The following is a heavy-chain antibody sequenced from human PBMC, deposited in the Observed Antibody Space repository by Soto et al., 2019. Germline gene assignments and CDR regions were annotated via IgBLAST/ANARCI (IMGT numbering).Heavy chain of an antibody. V-gene: IGHV3-23*01. CDR2: ISGSGGST. J-gene: IGHJ5*02. Sequence: GGSLRLSCAASGFTFSSYAMSWVRQAPGKGLEWVSAISGSGGSTYYADSVKGRFTISRDNSKNTLYLQMNSLRAEDTAVYYCAKDYYYDSSGHNWFDPWGQGTLVTVSS. D-gene: IGHD3-22*01. CDR3: AKDYYYDSSGHNWFDP. CDR1: GFTFSSYA.